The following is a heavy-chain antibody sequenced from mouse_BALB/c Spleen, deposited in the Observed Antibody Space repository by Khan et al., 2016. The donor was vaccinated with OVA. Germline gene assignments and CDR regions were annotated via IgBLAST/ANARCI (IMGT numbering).Heavy chain of an antibody. CDR1: GYSITSGYG. CDR2: ISYSGST. J-gene: IGHJ2*01. Sequence: EVQLQESGPGLVKPSQSLSLTCTVTGYSITSGYGWNWIRQFPGNQLELMGYISYSGSTNYNPSLKSRISITRDTSKNQFFLQLNAVTTEDTATYYCARTARIKYWGQGTTLTVSS. CDR3: ARTARIKY. V-gene: IGHV3-2*02. D-gene: IGHD1-2*01.